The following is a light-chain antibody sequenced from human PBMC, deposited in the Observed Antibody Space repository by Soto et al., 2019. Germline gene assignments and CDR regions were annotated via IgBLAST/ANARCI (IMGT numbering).Light chain of an antibody. Sequence: QSVLTQPPSVSAAPGQSVTISCSGSSTNIGNNYVSWYQHHPRRPPKLLINDDNERPSGSPDRFSASKSGTTATLVITGVQTGDEADYYCGTGDTSLSAVVFGGGTQLTVL. CDR1: STNIGNNY. V-gene: IGLV1-51*01. CDR2: DDN. J-gene: IGLJ7*01. CDR3: GTGDTSLSAVV.